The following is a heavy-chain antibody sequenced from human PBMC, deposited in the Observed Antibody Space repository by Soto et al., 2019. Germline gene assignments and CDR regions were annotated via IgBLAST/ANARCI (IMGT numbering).Heavy chain of an antibody. CDR2: IIPIFGTA. CDR3: ARDRDFWSGYSNWFDT. V-gene: IGHV1-69*06. CDR1: GGTFSSYA. Sequence: GASVKVSCKASGGTFSSYAISWVRQAPGQGLEWMGGIIPIFGTANYAQKFQGRVTITADKSTSTAYMELSSLRSEDTAVYYCARDRDFWSGYSNWFDTWGQGTLVTVSS. D-gene: IGHD3-3*01. J-gene: IGHJ5*02.